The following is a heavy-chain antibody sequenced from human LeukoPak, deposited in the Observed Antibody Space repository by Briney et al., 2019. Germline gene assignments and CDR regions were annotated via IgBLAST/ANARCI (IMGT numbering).Heavy chain of an antibody. CDR2: INHSGST. Sequence: SETLSLTCAVYGGSFSGYYWSWIRQPPGKGLEWIGEINHSGSTNYNPSLKSRVTISVDTSKNQFSLKLSSVTAADTAVYYCARMRGVYCSGGSCYTFDYWGQGTLVTVSS. J-gene: IGHJ4*02. D-gene: IGHD2-15*01. V-gene: IGHV4-34*01. CDR1: GGSFSGYY. CDR3: ARMRGVYCSGGSCYTFDY.